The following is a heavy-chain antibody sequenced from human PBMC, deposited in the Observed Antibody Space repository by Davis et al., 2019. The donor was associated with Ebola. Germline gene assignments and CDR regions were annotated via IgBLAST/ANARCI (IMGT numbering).Heavy chain of an antibody. Sequence: GESLKISCAASGFTFSSYGMHWVRQAPGKGLEWVAVISYDGSNKYYADSVKGRFTISRDNSKNTLYLQMNSLRDEDTAVYYCARDVVSYYDILTGYYDVGFSVYGMDVWGQGTTVTVSS. D-gene: IGHD3-9*01. CDR3: ARDVVSYYDILTGYYDVGFSVYGMDV. J-gene: IGHJ6*02. CDR1: GFTFSSYG. CDR2: ISYDGSNK. V-gene: IGHV3-30*03.